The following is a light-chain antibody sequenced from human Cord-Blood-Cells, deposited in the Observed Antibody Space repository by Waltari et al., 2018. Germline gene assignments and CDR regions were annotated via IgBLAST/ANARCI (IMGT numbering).Light chain of an antibody. CDR1: QSVSSN. Sequence: EIVMTQSPATLSVSPGERATLSCRASQSVSSNLAWYQQKPGQAPRLLLYGASTRATGIPARFSGSGSETEFTLTISSLQSEDFAVYYCQQYNNWPLYTFGQGTKLEIK. V-gene: IGKV3-15*01. J-gene: IGKJ2*01. CDR3: QQYNNWPLYT. CDR2: GAS.